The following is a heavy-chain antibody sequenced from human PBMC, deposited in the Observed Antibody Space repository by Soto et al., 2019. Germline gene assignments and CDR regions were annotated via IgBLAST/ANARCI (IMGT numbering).Heavy chain of an antibody. Sequence: SETLSLTCTVSGDSINSGAYYWTWIRQHPGKCLEWLGCVYSDGGTDFSPSLKSRLTMSMDTSKNQFSLRLTSVTAADTAVYYCARGLVEWSNDLWGQGTLVTVS. CDR1: GDSINSGAYY. D-gene: IGHD3-3*01. CDR3: ARGLVEWSNDL. CDR2: VYSDGGT. J-gene: IGHJ5*02. V-gene: IGHV4-31*03.